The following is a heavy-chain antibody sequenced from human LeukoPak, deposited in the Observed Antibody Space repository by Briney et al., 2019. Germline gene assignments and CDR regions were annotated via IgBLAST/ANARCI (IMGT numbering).Heavy chain of an antibody. J-gene: IGHJ4*02. CDR3: ARISGYSYGSRSDPHKSRGPQRIDY. CDR1: GGSISSGSYY. D-gene: IGHD5-18*01. V-gene: IGHV4-61*02. Sequence: SETLSLTCTVSGGSISSGSYYWSWIRQPAGKGLEWIGRIYTSGSTNYNPSLKSRVTISVDTSKNQFSLKLSSVTAADTAVYYCARISGYSYGSRSDPHKSRGPQRIDYWGQGTLVTVSS. CDR2: IYTSGST.